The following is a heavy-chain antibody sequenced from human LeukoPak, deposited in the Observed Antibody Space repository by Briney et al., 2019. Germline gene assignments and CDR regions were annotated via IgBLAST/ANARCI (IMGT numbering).Heavy chain of an antibody. CDR2: ISSSSSYI. J-gene: IGHJ5*02. D-gene: IGHD3-22*01. V-gene: IGHV3-21*01. Sequence: GGSLRLSCAASGFTFSSYSMNWVRQAPGKGLEWVPSISSSSSYIYYADSVKGRFTISRDNAKNSLYLQMNSLRAEDTAVYYCARAYDSSGWWFDPWGQGTLVTVSS. CDR1: GFTFSSYS. CDR3: ARAYDSSGWWFDP.